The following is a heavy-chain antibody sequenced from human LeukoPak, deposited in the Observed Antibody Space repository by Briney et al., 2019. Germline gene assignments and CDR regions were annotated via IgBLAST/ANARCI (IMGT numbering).Heavy chain of an antibody. D-gene: IGHD1/OR15-1a*01. V-gene: IGHV4-30-4*01. CDR3: ARNGVRYEQLDY. J-gene: IGHJ4*02. CDR1: GGSISSGDYY. CDR2: IYYSGST. Sequence: SETLSLTCTVSGGSISSGDYYWSWIRQPPGKGLEWIGYIYYSGSTYYNPSLKSRVTISVDTSKNQFSLKLSSVTAADTAVYYCARNGVRYEQLDYWGQGTLVTVSS.